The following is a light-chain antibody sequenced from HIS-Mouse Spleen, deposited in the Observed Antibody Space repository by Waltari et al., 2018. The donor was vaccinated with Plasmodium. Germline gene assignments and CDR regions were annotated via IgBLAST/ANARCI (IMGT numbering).Light chain of an antibody. CDR2: EDS. V-gene: IGLV3-10*01. CDR1: ALPKKY. J-gene: IGLJ3*02. CDR3: YSTDSSGNHRV. Sequence: SYELTQPPTVSVSPGQTARITCPGDALPKKYAYWYQQKSVQAPVLVLYEDSKRPSGIPERFSGSSSGTMATLTISGAQVEDEADYYCYSTDSSGNHRVFGGGTKLTVL.